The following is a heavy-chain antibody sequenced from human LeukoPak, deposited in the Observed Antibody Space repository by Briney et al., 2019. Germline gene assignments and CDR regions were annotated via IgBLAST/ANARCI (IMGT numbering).Heavy chain of an antibody. CDR3: VRDFNWGFDY. Sequence: SHTLSLTCAIGGGSVTSKSGCWSWIRQSPSGGLEFLDSTRYRSTWMTFYSLSVQSPMTINADTSRQHCSLRLNSVTPVEPAPYYCVRDFNWGFDYWGQGTLVTVSS. D-gene: IGHD7-27*01. V-gene: IGHV6-1*01. J-gene: IGHJ4*02. CDR1: GGSVTSKSGC. CDR2: TRYRSTWMT.